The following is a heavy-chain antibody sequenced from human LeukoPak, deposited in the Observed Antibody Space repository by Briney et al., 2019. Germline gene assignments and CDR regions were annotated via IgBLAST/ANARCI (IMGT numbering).Heavy chain of an antibody. J-gene: IGHJ4*02. V-gene: IGHV3-74*01. CDR2: INSDGSST. CDR3: ARDHPADRFLDY. D-gene: IGHD3-10*01. Sequence: GGSLRLSCAASGFTFSSYSMNWVRQAPGKGLEWVSRINSDGSSTSYADSVKGRFTISRDNAKNTLYLQMNSLRAEDTAVYYCARDHPADRFLDYWGQGTLVTVSS. CDR1: GFTFSSYS.